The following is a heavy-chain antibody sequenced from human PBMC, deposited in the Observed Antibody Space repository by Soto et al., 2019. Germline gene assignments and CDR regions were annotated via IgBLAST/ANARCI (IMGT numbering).Heavy chain of an antibody. J-gene: IGHJ6*02. CDR2: IIPIFGTA. CDR1: GCTISSYA. D-gene: IGHD6-6*01. Sequence: PVKGACKTFGCTISSYAISWVRQAPGQGLEWMGGIIPIFGTANYAQKFQGRVTITADESTSTAYMELSSLRSEDTAVYYCARVFPRTLAARPFTSLDYYYHGMDVWGQGTTVTV. CDR3: ARVFPRTLAARPFTSLDYYYHGMDV. V-gene: IGHV1-69*01.